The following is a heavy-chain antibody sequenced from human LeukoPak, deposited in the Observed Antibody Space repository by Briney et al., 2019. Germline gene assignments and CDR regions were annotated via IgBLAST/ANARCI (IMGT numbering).Heavy chain of an antibody. CDR1: GFTFSSYS. V-gene: IGHV3-21*01. CDR3: ARDHSEWELQSYYGMDV. D-gene: IGHD1-26*01. CDR2: ISSSSSYI. Sequence: GGSLRLSCAASGFTFSSYSMNWVRQAPGKGLEWVSSISSSSSYIYYADSVKGRFTISRDNAKNSLYLQMNSLRAEDTAVYYCARDHSEWELQSYYGMDVWGQGTTVTVSS. J-gene: IGHJ6*02.